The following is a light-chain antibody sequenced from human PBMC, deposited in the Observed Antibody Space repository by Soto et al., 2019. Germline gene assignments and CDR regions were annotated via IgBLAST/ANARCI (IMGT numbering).Light chain of an antibody. J-gene: IGKJ5*01. CDR2: DAS. CDR3: QQYDILPIT. CDR1: QDINIY. Sequence: DIQMTHSPSSLSASLGDRVTVTCQATQDINIYLNWYQQKPGKAPNLLIYDASNLEIGVPSRFSGSGSGTHFTFTISSLQTEDIGTYYCQQYDILPITFGRGTRLEIK. V-gene: IGKV1-33*01.